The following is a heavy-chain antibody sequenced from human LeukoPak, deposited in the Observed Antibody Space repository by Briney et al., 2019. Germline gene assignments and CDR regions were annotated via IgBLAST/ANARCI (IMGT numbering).Heavy chain of an antibody. J-gene: IGHJ3*02. CDR3: AKGPSGSYLVAFDI. CDR1: GSTFSRYA. CDR2: ISVSGGST. D-gene: IGHD1-26*01. Sequence: QSGGSLRLSCAASGSTFSRYAMSWVRQAAGKGVEWVLVISVSGGSTYYADSVKGRFTISRDNSKNTLYLQMNSLRAEDTAAYYCAKGPSGSYLVAFDIWGQGTMVTVSS. V-gene: IGHV3-23*01.